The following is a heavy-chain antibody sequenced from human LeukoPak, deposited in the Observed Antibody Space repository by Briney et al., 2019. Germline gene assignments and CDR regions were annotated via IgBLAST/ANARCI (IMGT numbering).Heavy chain of an antibody. V-gene: IGHV3-15*01. Sequence: GGSLRLSCAASGLTFTNAWMSWVRQAPGKGLEWVGRIKKETDGGTTDYAAPVKGRFTISRDNAKNSLYLQMNSLRAEDTAVYYCAELGITMIGGVWGKGTTVTISS. D-gene: IGHD3-10*02. J-gene: IGHJ6*04. CDR3: AELGITMIGGV. CDR1: GLTFTNAW. CDR2: IKKETDGGTT.